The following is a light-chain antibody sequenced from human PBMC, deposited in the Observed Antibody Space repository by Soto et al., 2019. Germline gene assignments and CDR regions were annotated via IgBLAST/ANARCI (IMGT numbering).Light chain of an antibody. CDR3: QQTYSVPFT. V-gene: IGKV1-39*01. CDR2: TAS. CDR1: QSINTY. J-gene: IGKJ3*01. Sequence: DIQMTQSPSSLSASVGDRVTITFRASQSINTYLSWYQQKPGKAPELLIHTASSLQSGVPSRLSGSGSGTDFTLTISSLQPEDFATYYCQQTYSVPFTFGPGTKVDIE.